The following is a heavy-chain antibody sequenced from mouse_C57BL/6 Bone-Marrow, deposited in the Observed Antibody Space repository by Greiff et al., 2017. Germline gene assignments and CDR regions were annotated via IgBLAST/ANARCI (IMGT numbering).Heavy chain of an antibody. V-gene: IGHV14-1*01. CDR3: TTNYGSSDWYFDV. Sequence: VQLQQSGAELVRPGASVKLSCTASGFNIKDYYMHWVKQRPEQGLEWIGRIDPEGGDTEYAPKFQGKATMTADTSSNTAYLQLSSLTSEDTAVYYCTTNYGSSDWYFDVWGTGTTVTGSS. D-gene: IGHD1-1*01. CDR1: GFNIKDYY. J-gene: IGHJ1*03. CDR2: IDPEGGDT.